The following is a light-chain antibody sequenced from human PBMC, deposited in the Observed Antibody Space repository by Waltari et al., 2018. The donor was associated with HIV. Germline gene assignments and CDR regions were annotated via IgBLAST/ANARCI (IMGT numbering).Light chain of an antibody. CDR3: SSYTSSSTVV. CDR2: EVS. J-gene: IGLJ2*01. Sequence: QSALTQPASVSGSPGQSITISCPGTSSDVGGYNYVSWYQQHPGKAPKLMIYEVSNRPAGVSKRVSGSKSGNTASLTISGLQAEVEADYYCSSYTSSSTVVFGGGTKLTV. V-gene: IGLV2-14*01. CDR1: SSDVGGYNY.